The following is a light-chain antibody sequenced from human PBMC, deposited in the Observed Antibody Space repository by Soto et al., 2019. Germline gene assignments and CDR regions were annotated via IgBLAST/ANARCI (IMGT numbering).Light chain of an antibody. CDR3: QQYNSYP. J-gene: IGKJ1*01. CDR1: QSISSW. Sequence: DIRMTQSPSTLSASVGDRVTITCRASQSISSWLAWYQQKPGKAPKLLIYDASSLESGVPSRFSGSGSGTEFTLTISSLQPDDFATYYCQQYNSYPFGQGTKVEIK. V-gene: IGKV1-5*01. CDR2: DAS.